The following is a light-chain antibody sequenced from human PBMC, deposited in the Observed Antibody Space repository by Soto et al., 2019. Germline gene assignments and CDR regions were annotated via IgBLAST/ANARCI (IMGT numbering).Light chain of an antibody. CDR2: GAS. J-gene: IGKJ1*01. CDR1: QSVTRNY. V-gene: IGKV3-20*01. Sequence: EVVLTQSPGTLSLSPGERATLSCRASQSVTRNYLVWYQQKPGQTPRLLIYGASSRATGIPDMFRGSGSSTDFTLTISRLETEDFAVYFCKQYGSSPPTFGQGIKVEIK. CDR3: KQYGSSPPT.